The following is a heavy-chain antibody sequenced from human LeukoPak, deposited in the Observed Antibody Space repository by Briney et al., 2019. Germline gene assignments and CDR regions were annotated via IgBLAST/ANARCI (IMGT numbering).Heavy chain of an antibody. V-gene: IGHV3-20*04. D-gene: IGHD6-19*01. CDR2: INWNGGST. CDR1: GFTFDDYG. J-gene: IGHJ5*02. CDR3: ARAGYSNGWYASWFDP. Sequence: SGGSLRLSCAASGFTFDDYGMSWVRHVPGKGLEWVSGINWNGGSTGYADSVKGRFTISRDNAKNSLYLQMNSLRAGDTALYYCARAGYSNGWYASWFDPWGQGTLVTVSS.